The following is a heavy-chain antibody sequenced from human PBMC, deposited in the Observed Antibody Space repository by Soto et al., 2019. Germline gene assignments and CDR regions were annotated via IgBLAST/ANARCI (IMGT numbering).Heavy chain of an antibody. D-gene: IGHD5-12*01. CDR1: GYSFTSYW. CDR2: TYPGDSDT. V-gene: IGHV5-51*01. Sequence: PGESLKISCKGSGYSFTSYWIGWVRQMPGKGLEWMGITYPGDSDTRYSPSFQGQVTISADKSISTAYLQWSSLKASDTAMYYCARGSGWLQFEADYYGMDVWGQGTTVTVSS. J-gene: IGHJ6*02. CDR3: ARGSGWLQFEADYYGMDV.